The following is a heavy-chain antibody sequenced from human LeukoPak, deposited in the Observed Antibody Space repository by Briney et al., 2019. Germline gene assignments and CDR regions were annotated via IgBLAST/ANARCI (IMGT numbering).Heavy chain of an antibody. CDR2: ISRGSSTI. Sequence: GGTLRLSCAASGFTFSSYTMNWVRQAPGKGLEWVSYISRGSSTIYYADSVKGRFNISRDNARNSLFLQMNSLRDEDTAVYYCARDSSGSYRYNWFDPWGQGTLVTVSS. D-gene: IGHD1-26*01. J-gene: IGHJ5*02. CDR1: GFTFSSYT. V-gene: IGHV3-48*02. CDR3: ARDSSGSYRYNWFDP.